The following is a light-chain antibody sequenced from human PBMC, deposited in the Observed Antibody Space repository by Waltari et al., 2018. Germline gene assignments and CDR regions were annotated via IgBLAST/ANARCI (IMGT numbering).Light chain of an antibody. CDR3: MQGINFRT. CDR1: QSLRHSDGKTY. J-gene: IGKJ5*01. CDR2: DVF. V-gene: IGKV2-29*02. Sequence: DIVMTQTPLSLSVTPGQPASISCKSSQSLRHSDGKTYLHWYLQKPGQSPQVLIYDVFSWFSGVPDRFSGSGSGTDFTLKISRVEAEDVGVYYCMQGINFRTFGQGTRLEIK.